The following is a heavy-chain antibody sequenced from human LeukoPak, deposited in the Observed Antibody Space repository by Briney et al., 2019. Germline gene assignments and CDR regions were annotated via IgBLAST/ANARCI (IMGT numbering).Heavy chain of an antibody. CDR2: IYYSGST. V-gene: IGHV4-39*07. J-gene: IGHJ4*02. CDR3: ARGYSYGYD. CDR1: GGSISSSSYY. D-gene: IGHD5-18*01. Sequence: SETLSLTCTVSGGSISSSSYYWGWIRQPPGKGLEWIGSIYYSGSTYYNPSLKRRVTISVDTSKNQFSLKLSSVTAADTAVYYCARGYSYGYDWGQGTLVTVSS.